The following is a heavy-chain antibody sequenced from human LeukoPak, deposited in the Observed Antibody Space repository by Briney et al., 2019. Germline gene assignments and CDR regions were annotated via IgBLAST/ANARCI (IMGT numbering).Heavy chain of an antibody. CDR2: IYPGDSDT. Sequence: GESLKISCKVSGYSFTFYWIGWVRQMPGKGLEWMGIIYPGDSDTRYSPSFQGQVTISADKSISTAYLQWSSLKASDTAMYYCARVGVNYYYAMDVWGQGTTVTVSS. D-gene: IGHD3-10*01. CDR3: ARVGVNYYYAMDV. CDR1: GYSFTFYW. J-gene: IGHJ6*02. V-gene: IGHV5-51*01.